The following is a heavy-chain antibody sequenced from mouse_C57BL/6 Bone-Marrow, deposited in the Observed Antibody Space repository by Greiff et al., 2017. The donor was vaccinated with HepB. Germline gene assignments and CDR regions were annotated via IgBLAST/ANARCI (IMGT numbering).Heavy chain of an antibody. V-gene: IGHV1-55*01. D-gene: IGHD1-1*01. CDR2: IYPGSGST. CDR3: VYGSFFMDY. J-gene: IGHJ4*01. Sequence: QVQLKQPGAELVKPGASVQMSCKASGYTFTSYWITWVKQRPGQGLEWIGGIYPGSGSTNYNEKFKSKATLTVDTSSSTAYMQLSSLTSEDSAVYYCVYGSFFMDYWGQGTSVTVSS. CDR1: GYTFTSYW.